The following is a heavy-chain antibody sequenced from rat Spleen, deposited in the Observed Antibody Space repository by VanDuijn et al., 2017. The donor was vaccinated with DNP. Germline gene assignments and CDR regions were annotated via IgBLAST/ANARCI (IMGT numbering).Heavy chain of an antibody. V-gene: IGHV3-3*01. CDR1: GFSITNNFK. J-gene: IGHJ2*01. Sequence: EVLLQESGPGLVKPSQSLSLTCSVTGFSITNNFKWSWIRKFPGNKLEWMGYVTNAGSTHYNPSLKSRISITTDTSKNQFSLQVNSVDTEDTATYYCAIQLGVFDYWDQGVMVTVSS. D-gene: IGHD3-8*01. CDR3: AIQLGVFDY. CDR2: VTNAGST.